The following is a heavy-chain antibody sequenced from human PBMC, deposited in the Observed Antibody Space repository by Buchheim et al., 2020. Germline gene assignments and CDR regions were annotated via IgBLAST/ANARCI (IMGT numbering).Heavy chain of an antibody. Sequence: QVQLVESGGGVVQPGRSLRLSCAASGFTFRSYGMHWVRQAPGKGLEWVAVISYDGSNNYYADSVKGRFTISRDNFKNTLYLQMNSLRAEDTAVYYCAKDTIPPGEDSRGYSYAEYFQHWGQGTL. CDR1: GFTFRSYG. V-gene: IGHV3-30*18. CDR2: ISYDGSNN. CDR3: AKDTIPPGEDSRGYSYAEYFQH. J-gene: IGHJ1*01. D-gene: IGHD3-22*01.